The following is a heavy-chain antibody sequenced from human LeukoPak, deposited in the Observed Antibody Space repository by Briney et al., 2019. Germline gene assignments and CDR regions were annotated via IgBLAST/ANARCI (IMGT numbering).Heavy chain of an antibody. CDR2: IKQDRSEK. CDR3: ARDRSSWYPRPFDY. D-gene: IGHD6-13*01. Sequence: PGGSLRLSCAASGFTFTNYWMSWVRQAPGKGLELVANIKQDRSEKYYVDSVKGRFTISRDNAKNSLYLQMNSLRAEDTAVYYCARDRSSWYPRPFDYWGQGTLVTVSS. CDR1: GFTFTNYW. V-gene: IGHV3-7*01. J-gene: IGHJ4*02.